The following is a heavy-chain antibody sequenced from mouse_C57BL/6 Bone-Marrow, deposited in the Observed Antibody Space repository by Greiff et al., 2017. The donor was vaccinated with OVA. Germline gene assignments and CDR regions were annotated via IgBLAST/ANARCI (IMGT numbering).Heavy chain of an antibody. CDR3: TRERKGYGWFAY. D-gene: IGHD2-2*01. J-gene: IGHJ3*01. CDR2: ISSGGDYI. Sequence: EVKLMESGEGLVKPGGSLKLSCAASGFTFSSYAMSWVRQTPEKRLEWVAYISSGGDYIYYADTVKGRFTISRDNARNTLYLQMSSLKSEDTAMYYCTRERKGYGWFAYWGQGTLVTVSA. CDR1: GFTFSSYA. V-gene: IGHV5-9-1*02.